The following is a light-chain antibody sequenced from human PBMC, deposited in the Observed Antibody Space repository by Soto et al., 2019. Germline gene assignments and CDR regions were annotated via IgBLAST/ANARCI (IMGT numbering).Light chain of an antibody. J-gene: IGLJ1*01. Sequence: QSVLTQRASVSGSPGQSITISCTGTSGDVGAYKYVSWYQQHPGKAPKLIIYEVSNRPSGVSNRFSGSKSGNTASLTISGLQAEDEADYYCSSFTSTTTLYVFGSGTKLTVL. CDR3: SSFTSTTTLYV. CDR1: SGDVGAYKY. CDR2: EVS. V-gene: IGLV2-14*01.